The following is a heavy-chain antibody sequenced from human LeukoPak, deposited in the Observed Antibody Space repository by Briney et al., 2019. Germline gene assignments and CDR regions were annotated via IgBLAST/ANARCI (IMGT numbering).Heavy chain of an antibody. J-gene: IGHJ4*02. D-gene: IGHD5-12*01. CDR1: GFNFSSYW. CDR3: GRGRPRGYSGYVIDY. Sequence: SGGSLRLSCAASGFNFSSYWMHWLRHAPAQALVSTSPTNYDGTTTSYADSVKGRFTISRDNAKNTLYLQMNSLRAEDTAAFYCGRGRPRGYSGYVIDYWGQGTPITVSS. CDR2: TNYDGTTT. V-gene: IGHV3-74*01.